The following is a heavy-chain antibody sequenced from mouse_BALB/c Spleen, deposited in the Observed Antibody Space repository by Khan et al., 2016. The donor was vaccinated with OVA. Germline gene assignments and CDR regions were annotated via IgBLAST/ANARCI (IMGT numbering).Heavy chain of an antibody. J-gene: IGHJ3*01. CDR2: IDPANGYT. CDR3: ATLYGSSFAY. CDR1: GFNIKDTY. V-gene: IGHV14-3*02. Sequence: EVQLQQSGAELVKPGASVKLSCTASGFNIKDTYIHWVKERPEQGPEWIGRIDPANGYTKYDPKFKGKATITADTSSNTAYLQLSSLTSEDTAVDYCATLYGSSFAYWGQGTLVTVSA. D-gene: IGHD1-3*01.